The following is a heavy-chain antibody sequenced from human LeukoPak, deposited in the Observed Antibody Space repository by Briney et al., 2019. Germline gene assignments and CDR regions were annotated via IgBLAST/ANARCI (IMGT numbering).Heavy chain of an antibody. CDR2: ISYDGSNK. D-gene: IGHD3-10*01. Sequence: GGSLRLSCAASGFTFSSYGMHWVRQAPGKGLEWVAVISYDGSNKYYADSVKGRFTISRDNSKNTLYLQMNSLRAEDTAVYYCAKILGTRGVISRYYYYGMDVWGRGTTVTVSS. V-gene: IGHV3-30*18. CDR1: GFTFSSYG. CDR3: AKILGTRGVISRYYYYGMDV. J-gene: IGHJ6*02.